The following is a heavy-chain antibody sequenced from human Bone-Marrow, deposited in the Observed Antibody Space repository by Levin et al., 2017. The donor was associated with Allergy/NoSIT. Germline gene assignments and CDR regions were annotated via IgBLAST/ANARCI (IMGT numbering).Heavy chain of an antibody. Sequence: ASVKVSCKASGYTFTGYYMHWVRQAPGQGLEWMGRINPNSGGTNYAQKFQGRVTMTRDTSISTAYMELSRLRSDDTAVYYCARVDIVATTQIDYWGQGTLVTVSS. J-gene: IGHJ4*02. CDR2: INPNSGGT. D-gene: IGHD5-12*01. CDR1: GYTFTGYY. V-gene: IGHV1-2*06. CDR3: ARVDIVATTQIDY.